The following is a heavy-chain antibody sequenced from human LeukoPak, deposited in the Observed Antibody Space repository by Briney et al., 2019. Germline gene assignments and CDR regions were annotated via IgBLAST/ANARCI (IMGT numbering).Heavy chain of an antibody. CDR1: GYTFTAYY. Sequence: ASVKVSCKASGYTFTAYYIHWVRQAPGQGLAPGQGLEWLGWINPNSGGTNYAQKSQGRVTMTRDTSMGTAYMELTRLRSDDTAVYYCARGRAYCGGDCYSGWFDPWGQGTLVTVSS. V-gene: IGHV1-2*02. D-gene: IGHD2-21*02. CDR3: ARGRAYCGGDCYSGWFDP. CDR2: INPNSGGT. J-gene: IGHJ5*02.